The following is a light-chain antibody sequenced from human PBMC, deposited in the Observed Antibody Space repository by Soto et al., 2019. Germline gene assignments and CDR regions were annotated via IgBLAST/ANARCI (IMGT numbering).Light chain of an antibody. CDR2: DAS. V-gene: IGKV3-15*01. Sequence: EKVMTQSPATLSVSPGERATLSCRASQRVRSNLAWYQQKPGQPPRLLIYDASTRATGIPSRFSGSGSGTEFTLTISSLKSEDFAVYYCQQYDDWPRTFGQGTRVDFK. J-gene: IGKJ1*01. CDR1: QRVRSN. CDR3: QQYDDWPRT.